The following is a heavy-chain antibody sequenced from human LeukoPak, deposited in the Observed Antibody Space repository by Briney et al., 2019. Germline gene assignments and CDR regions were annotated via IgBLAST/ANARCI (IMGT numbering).Heavy chain of an antibody. CDR2: IYYSGST. CDR1: GGSISSYY. J-gene: IGHJ6*02. Sequence: SETLSLTCTVSGGSISSYYWSWIRQPPGKGLEWIGYIYYSGSTNYNPSLKSRVTISVDTSKNQFSLKLSSVTAADTAVYYCARHGGRLLWFGELLDPDTSYGMDVWGQGTTVTVSS. CDR3: ARHGGRLLWFGELLDPDTSYGMDV. V-gene: IGHV4-59*08. D-gene: IGHD3-10*01.